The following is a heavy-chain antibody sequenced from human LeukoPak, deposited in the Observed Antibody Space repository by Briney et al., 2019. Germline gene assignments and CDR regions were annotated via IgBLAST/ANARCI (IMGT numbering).Heavy chain of an antibody. CDR2: ISGSGDST. V-gene: IGHV3-23*01. J-gene: IGHJ4*02. CDR3: ARDHVFVDY. D-gene: IGHD2-21*01. CDR1: GFTFSNYA. Sequence: GGSLRLSCAASGFTFSNYAMPWVRQAPGKGLEWVSTISGSGDSTYYSDSVKGRFTISRDNSENTLYLQMNSLRAEDTAVYYCARDHVFVDYWGQGTLVTVSS.